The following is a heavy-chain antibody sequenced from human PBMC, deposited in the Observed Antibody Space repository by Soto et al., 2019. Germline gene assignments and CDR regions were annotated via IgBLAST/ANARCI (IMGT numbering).Heavy chain of an antibody. V-gene: IGHV4-39*01. CDR1: GGSISSSIYY. D-gene: IGHD2-2*01. Sequence: SETLSLTCTVSGGSISSSIYYWGWIRQPPGKGLEWIGSIYYSGGTYYNPSLKSRVTISVDTSKNQFSLKLSSVTAADTAVYYCARSDIVVVPATFDPWGQGTLVTVSS. J-gene: IGHJ5*02. CDR2: IYYSGGT. CDR3: ARSDIVVVPATFDP.